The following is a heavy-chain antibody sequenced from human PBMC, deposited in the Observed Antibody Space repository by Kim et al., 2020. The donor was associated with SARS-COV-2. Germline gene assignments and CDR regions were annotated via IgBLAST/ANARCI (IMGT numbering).Heavy chain of an antibody. D-gene: IGHD6-13*01. Sequence: NYSPSFQGHVTISADKSISTAYLQWSSLKASDTAMYYCARQYSSSWVDYWGQGTLVTVSS. J-gene: IGHJ4*02. V-gene: IGHV5-10-1*01. CDR3: ARQYSSSWVDY.